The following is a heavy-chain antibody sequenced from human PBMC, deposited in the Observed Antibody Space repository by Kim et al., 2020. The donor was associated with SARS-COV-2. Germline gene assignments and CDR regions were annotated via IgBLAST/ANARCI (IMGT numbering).Heavy chain of an antibody. J-gene: IGHJ4*02. CDR3: ATSTWIQLWFPFDY. CDR2: FDPEDGET. CDR1: GYTLTELS. V-gene: IGHV1-24*01. D-gene: IGHD5-18*01. Sequence: ASVKVSCKVSGYTLTELSMHWVRQAPGKGLEWMGGFDPEDGETIYAQKFQGRVTMTEDTSTDTAYMELSSLRSEDTAVYYCATSTWIQLWFPFDYWGQGTLVTVSS.